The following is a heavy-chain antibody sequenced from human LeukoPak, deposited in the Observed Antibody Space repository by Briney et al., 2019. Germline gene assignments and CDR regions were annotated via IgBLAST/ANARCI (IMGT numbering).Heavy chain of an antibody. Sequence: PGGSLRLSCAASGFTFSSYGMHWVRQAPGKGLEWVAVIWYDGSNKYYADSVKGRFTISRDNSKNTLYLQMNSLRAEDTAVYYCARELRGVIIRYFDYWGQGTLVTVSS. CDR2: IWYDGSNK. V-gene: IGHV3-33*01. J-gene: IGHJ4*02. CDR1: GFTFSSYG. D-gene: IGHD3-10*01. CDR3: ARELRGVIIRYFDY.